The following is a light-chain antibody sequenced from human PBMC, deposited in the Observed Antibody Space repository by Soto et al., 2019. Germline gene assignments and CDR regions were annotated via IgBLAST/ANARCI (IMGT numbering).Light chain of an antibody. J-gene: IGLJ1*01. CDR2: YDD. Sequence: QTVVTQPPSVSEAPRQRVTISCSGSSSNIGNNAVNWYQQLPGKAPKLLIYYDDLLPSGVSDRFSGSKSGTSASLAISGLQSEDEADYYCAAWDDSLNGPRVFGTGTKLTVL. CDR1: SSNIGNNA. CDR3: AAWDDSLNGPRV. V-gene: IGLV1-36*01.